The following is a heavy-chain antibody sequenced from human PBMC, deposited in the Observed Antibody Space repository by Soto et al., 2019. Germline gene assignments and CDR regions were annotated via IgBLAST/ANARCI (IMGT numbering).Heavy chain of an antibody. CDR2: ISGSGGST. V-gene: IGHV3-23*01. D-gene: IGHD2-15*01. CDR3: AKDRKGGYCSGGSCYQLSQGDQYYYYMDV. CDR1: GFTFSSYA. Sequence: EVQLLESGGGLVQPGGSLRLSCAASGFTFSSYAMSWVRQAPGKGLEWVSAISGSGGSTYYADSVKGRFTISRDNSKNTLYLQMNSLRAEDTAVYYCAKDRKGGYCSGGSCYQLSQGDQYYYYMDVWGKGTTVTVSS. J-gene: IGHJ6*03.